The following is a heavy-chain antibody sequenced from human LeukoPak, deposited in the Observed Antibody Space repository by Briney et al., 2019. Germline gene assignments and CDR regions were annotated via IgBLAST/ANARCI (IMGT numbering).Heavy chain of an antibody. Sequence: GGSLRLSCAASGFTFSSYWMSWVRQAPGKGLERVASIKHDESEKYYVDSLKGRITISRDNARNSLFLQMNSLRAEDTAVYYCARQGYYDRSGYYSWGQGALVTVSS. CDR3: ARQGYYDRSGYYS. V-gene: IGHV3-7*01. D-gene: IGHD3-22*01. CDR1: GFTFSSYW. J-gene: IGHJ4*02. CDR2: IKHDESEK.